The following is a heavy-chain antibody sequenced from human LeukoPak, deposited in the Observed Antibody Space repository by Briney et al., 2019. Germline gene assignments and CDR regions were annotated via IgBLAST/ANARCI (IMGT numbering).Heavy chain of an antibody. J-gene: IGHJ6*02. CDR1: GGSISSSSYY. D-gene: IGHD2-2*01. V-gene: IGHV4-39*07. CDR3: ARGAGYCSSTSCYGSRGYYYGMDV. CDR2: INHSGST. Sequence: SETLSLTCTVSGGSISSSSYYWGWIRQPPGKGLEWIGEINHSGSTNYNPSLKSRVTISVDTSKNQFSLKLSSVTAADTAVYYCARGAGYCSSTSCYGSRGYYYGMDVWGQGTTVTVSS.